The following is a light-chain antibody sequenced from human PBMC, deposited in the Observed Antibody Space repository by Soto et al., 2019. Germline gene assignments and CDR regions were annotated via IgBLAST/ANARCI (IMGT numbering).Light chain of an antibody. Sequence: AIQMTQSPSSLSASVGDSITITCRASQDIRSDLGWYQQKPGRAPKLLIYDASSLQGGVQSRFSGSGSGTDFTLTIRSLQPEDFATYYCIQDYDYLWTFGQGTKVDIK. V-gene: IGKV1-6*01. CDR1: QDIRSD. CDR3: IQDYDYLWT. J-gene: IGKJ1*01. CDR2: DAS.